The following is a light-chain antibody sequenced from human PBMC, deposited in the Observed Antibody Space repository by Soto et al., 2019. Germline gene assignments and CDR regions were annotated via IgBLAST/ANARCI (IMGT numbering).Light chain of an antibody. V-gene: IGKV3-20*01. CDR3: QHYGGSPSFT. CDR2: GAS. Sequence: EIVLTQSTGTLSLSPGERATVSCRASQSVSSSYLGWYQQKPGQAPRLLIYGASGRATGIPDRFSGSGSGTDFTLTISRLEPEDFAVYYCQHYGGSPSFTFGPGTKVDIK. J-gene: IGKJ3*01. CDR1: QSVSSSY.